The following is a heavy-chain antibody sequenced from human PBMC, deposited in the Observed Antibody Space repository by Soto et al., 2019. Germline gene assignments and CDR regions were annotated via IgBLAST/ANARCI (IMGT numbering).Heavy chain of an antibody. J-gene: IGHJ4*02. Sequence: GGSLRLSCVASGFTFSNYWMNWVRQVPGKGLVWVSRINSDGSDTNYADSVKGRFTISRDNAKNTLYLQMNSLRAEDSAVYYCARDFWQYFDYWGQGTLVTVSS. CDR1: GFTFSNYW. CDR2: INSDGSDT. V-gene: IGHV3-74*01. CDR3: ARDFWQYFDY.